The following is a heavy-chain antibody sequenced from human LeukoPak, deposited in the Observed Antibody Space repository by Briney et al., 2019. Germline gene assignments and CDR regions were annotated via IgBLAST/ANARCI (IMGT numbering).Heavy chain of an antibody. CDR3: ARDDYDSSGSY. V-gene: IGHV3-48*03. CDR2: ISSSGDKI. J-gene: IGHJ4*02. Sequence: GGSLRLSCAASGLTFSRDAMNWVRQAPGMGLEWISYISSSGDKIYYAESVKGRFSVSRDNAENSLYLQMNSLRVEDTAVYYCARDDYDSSGSYWGQGTLVTVSS. D-gene: IGHD3-22*01. CDR1: GLTFSRDA.